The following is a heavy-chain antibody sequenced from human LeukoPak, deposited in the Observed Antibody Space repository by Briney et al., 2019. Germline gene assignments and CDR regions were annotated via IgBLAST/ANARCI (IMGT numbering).Heavy chain of an antibody. CDR2: INPSGGST. V-gene: IGHV1-46*01. J-gene: IGHJ4*02. CDR1: GYTFTSYY. CDR3: ARDGPGEQQLNY. Sequence: ASVKVSCKASGYTFTSYYMHWVRQAPGQGLEWMGIINPSGGSTSYAQKFQGRVTMTRDTSTSTVYMELSSLGSEDTAVYYCARDGPGEQQLNYWGQGTLVTVSS. D-gene: IGHD6-13*01.